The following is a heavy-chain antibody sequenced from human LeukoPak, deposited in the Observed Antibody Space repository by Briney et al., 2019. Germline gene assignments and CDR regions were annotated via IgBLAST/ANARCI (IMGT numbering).Heavy chain of an antibody. CDR1: GFTFSSYA. J-gene: IGHJ4*02. CDR3: ARDRSSGYLLDY. V-gene: IGHV4-31*02. Sequence: LRLSCAASGFTFSSYAMSWVRQHPGKGLEWIGYIYYSGSTYYNPSLKSRVTISVDTSKNQFSLKLSSVTAADTAVYYCARDRSSGYLLDYWGQGTLVTVSS. CDR2: IYYSGST. D-gene: IGHD3-22*01.